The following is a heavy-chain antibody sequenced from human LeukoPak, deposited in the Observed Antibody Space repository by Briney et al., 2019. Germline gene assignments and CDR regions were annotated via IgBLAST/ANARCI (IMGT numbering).Heavy chain of an antibody. CDR3: ARINQGYDAFDI. CDR2: INHSGST. Sequence: SETLSLTCAVYGGSFSGYYWSWIRQPPGKGLEWIGEINHSGSTNYNPSLKSRVTISVDTSKNQFSLKLSSVTAADTAVYYCARINQGYDAFDIWGQGTMVTVSS. CDR1: GGSFSGYY. D-gene: IGHD6-13*01. J-gene: IGHJ3*02. V-gene: IGHV4-34*01.